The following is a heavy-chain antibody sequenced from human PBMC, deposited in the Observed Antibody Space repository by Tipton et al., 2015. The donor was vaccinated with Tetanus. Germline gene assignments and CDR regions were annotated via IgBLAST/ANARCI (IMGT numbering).Heavy chain of an antibody. CDR3: AKDRALSGYLFYYGMDA. J-gene: IGHJ6*02. Sequence: GSLRLSCAASGFTFRRHWMSWVRQAPGRGLEWVANIYKDGSQKDYVDSVKGRFTISRDNAKNSLYLQMSSLRAEDTAVYYCAKDRALSGYLFYYGMDAWGQGTTVTVSS. CDR2: IYKDGSQK. CDR1: GFTFRRHW. D-gene: IGHD5-12*01. V-gene: IGHV3-7*01.